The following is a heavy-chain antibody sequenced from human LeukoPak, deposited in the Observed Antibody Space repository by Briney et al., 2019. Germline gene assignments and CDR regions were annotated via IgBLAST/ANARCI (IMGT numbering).Heavy chain of an antibody. J-gene: IGHJ4*02. CDR3: AKGIEYNNSWTFDY. D-gene: IGHD2/OR15-2a*01. CDR1: GFTFNNYA. V-gene: IGHV3-23*01. Sequence: GGSLRLSCAASGFTFNNYAMNWVRQAPGKGLEWVSAISNTGRSTYYAGSVKGRFTISRDNSKNTVFLQINSLRAEDTAVYYCAKGIEYNNSWTFDYWGQGTLVTVSS. CDR2: ISNTGRST.